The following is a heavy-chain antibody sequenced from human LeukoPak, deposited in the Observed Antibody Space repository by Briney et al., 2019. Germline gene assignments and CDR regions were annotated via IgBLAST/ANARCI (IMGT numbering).Heavy chain of an antibody. CDR1: GGSISSSSYY. J-gene: IGHJ4*02. CDR3: ARMPKHITILGVVAITPV. D-gene: IGHD3-3*01. CDR2: INRSGTT. V-gene: IGHV4-39*07. Sequence: SETLSLTCTVSGGSISSSSYYWGWIRQSPGKGLEWMGEINRSGTTNYNESLKSRVTMSVDTSKIQFSLRLNSVTAADTAVYYCARMPKHITILGVVAITPVWGQGTLVSVSS.